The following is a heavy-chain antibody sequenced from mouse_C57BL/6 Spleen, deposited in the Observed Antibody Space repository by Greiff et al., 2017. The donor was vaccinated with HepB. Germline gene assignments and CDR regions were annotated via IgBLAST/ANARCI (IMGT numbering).Heavy chain of an antibody. Sequence: VQLQQPGAELVRPGTSVKLSCKASGYTFTSYWMHWVKQRPGQGLEWIGVIDPSDSYTNYNQKFKGKATLTVDTSSSTAYMQLSSLTSEDSAVYYCARYWDYDEAWFAYWGQGTLVTVSA. V-gene: IGHV1-59*01. CDR1: GYTFTSYW. CDR3: ARYWDYDEAWFAY. D-gene: IGHD2-4*01. CDR2: IDPSDSYT. J-gene: IGHJ3*01.